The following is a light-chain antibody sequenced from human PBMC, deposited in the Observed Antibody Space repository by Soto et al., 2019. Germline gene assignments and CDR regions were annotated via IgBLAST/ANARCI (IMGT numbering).Light chain of an antibody. CDR2: DAS. V-gene: IGKV1-39*01. CDR3: QQSYRTPYT. Sequence: DIQMTQSPSSLSASVGDRVTITCRASQGISSYLVWYQQRQGRAPKLLIYDASSLLSGVPSRFSGSGSGTDFTLTISNLQPEDFETYYCQQSYRTPYTFGQGTKLE. J-gene: IGKJ2*01. CDR1: QGISSY.